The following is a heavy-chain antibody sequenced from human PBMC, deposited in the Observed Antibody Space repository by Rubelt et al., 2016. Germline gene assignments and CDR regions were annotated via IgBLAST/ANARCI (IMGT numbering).Heavy chain of an antibody. CDR3: ARDVIVVVPAAPDAFDI. CDR2: ISAYNGNT. Sequence: QVQLVQSGAEVKKPGASVKVSCKASGYTFTSYGISWVRQAPGQGLEWMGWISAYNGNTNYAQKLQGGVTRTRDTSTSTVYMELSSLRSEETAVYYCARDVIVVVPAAPDAFDIWGQGTMVTVSS. D-gene: IGHD2-2*01. J-gene: IGHJ3*02. CDR1: GYTFTSYG. V-gene: IGHV1-18*01.